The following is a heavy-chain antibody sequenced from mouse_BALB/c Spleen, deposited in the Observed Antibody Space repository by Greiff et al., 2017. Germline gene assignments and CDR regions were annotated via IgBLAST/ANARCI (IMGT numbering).Heavy chain of an antibody. CDR1: GFNIKDYY. V-gene: IGHV14-1*02. J-gene: IGHJ2*01. Sequence: DVKLQESGAELVKPGASVKLSCTASGFNIKDYYMHWVKQRPEQGLEWIGWIDPENGNTIYDPKFQGKASITADTSSNTAYLQLSSLTSEDTAVYYCARLGYFDYWGQGTTLTVSS. CDR2: IDPENGNT. CDR3: ARLGYFDY.